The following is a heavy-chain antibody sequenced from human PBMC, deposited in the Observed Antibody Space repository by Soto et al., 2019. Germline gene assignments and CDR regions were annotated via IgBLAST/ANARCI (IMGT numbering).Heavy chain of an antibody. CDR1: GDSINSSHW. V-gene: IGHV4-4*02. Sequence: QVQLQESGPGLVKPSGTLSLTCAVYGDSINSSHWWNWVRQPPGKGLAWIGQISHRGNANYNPSLTSRITTSVEQSQNHFSLKLTSVTAADTAVYYCAARHFCIGPWTTRRLDYWGQGTLVTVSS. D-gene: IGHD3-3*02. CDR2: ISHRGNA. J-gene: IGHJ4*02. CDR3: AARHFCIGPWTTRRLDY.